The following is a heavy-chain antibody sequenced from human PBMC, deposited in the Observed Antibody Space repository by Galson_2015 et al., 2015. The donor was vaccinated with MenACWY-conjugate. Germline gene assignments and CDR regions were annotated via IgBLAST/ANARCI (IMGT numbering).Heavy chain of an antibody. CDR1: GFTFSSYT. J-gene: IGHJ4*02. Sequence: SLRLSCAASGFTFSSYTINWVRQAPGKGLVWVSQIHPDGSLITYADSVKGRFTMSRDNAKNTLYLQMNSLRAEDTAVYYCARDRHGSGTDGRGQGTLGALSS. D-gene: IGHD2-15*01. CDR3: ARDRHGSGTDG. CDR2: IHPDGSLI. V-gene: IGHV3-74*03.